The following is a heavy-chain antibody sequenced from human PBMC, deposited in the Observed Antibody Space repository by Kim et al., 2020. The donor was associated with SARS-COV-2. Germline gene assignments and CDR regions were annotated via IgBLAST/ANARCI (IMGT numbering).Heavy chain of an antibody. CDR1: GGSISSGDYY. CDR2: IYYSGST. Sequence: SETLSLTCTVSGGSISSGDYYWSWIRQPPRKGLEWIGYIYYSGSTYYNPSLKSRVTISVDTSKNQFSLKLSSVTAADTAVYYCARAFLDYGERYWYFDLWGRGTLVTVSS. D-gene: IGHD4-17*01. J-gene: IGHJ2*01. V-gene: IGHV4-30-4*01. CDR3: ARAFLDYGERYWYFDL.